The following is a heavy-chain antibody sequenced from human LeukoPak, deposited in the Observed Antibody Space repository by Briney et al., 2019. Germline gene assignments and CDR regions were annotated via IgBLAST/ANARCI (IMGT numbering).Heavy chain of an antibody. CDR2: IYSSGST. CDR3: AGATGYYYDS. V-gene: IGHV4-59*01. Sequence: SKTLSLTCTVSGGSISTYYWSWIRQPPGKGLEWIGYIYSSGSTNYNPSLKSRVTISVDTSKNQFSLKLSSVTAADTALYYCAGATGYYYDSWGQGTLVTVSS. J-gene: IGHJ4*02. D-gene: IGHD3-9*01. CDR1: GGSISTYY.